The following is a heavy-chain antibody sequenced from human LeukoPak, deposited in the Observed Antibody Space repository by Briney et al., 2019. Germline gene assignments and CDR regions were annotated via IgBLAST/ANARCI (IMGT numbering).Heavy chain of an antibody. J-gene: IGHJ4*02. CDR1: GYTFTSYG. D-gene: IGHD3-10*01. V-gene: IGHV1-18*01. CDR3: ARAADGGSGSSDY. Sequence: APVKVSCKASGYTFTSYGISWVRQAPGRGLGWMGWISAYNGNTNYAQKLQGRVTMTTDTSTRTAYMELRSLRSDDTAVYYCARAADGGSGSSDYWGQGTLVTVSS. CDR2: ISAYNGNT.